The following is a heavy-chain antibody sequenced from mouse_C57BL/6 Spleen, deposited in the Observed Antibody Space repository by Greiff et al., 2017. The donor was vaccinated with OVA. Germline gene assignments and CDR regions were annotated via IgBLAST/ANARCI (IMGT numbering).Heavy chain of an antibody. CDR2: ISSGGSYT. CDR3: ASSGRNFAMDY. Sequence: EVQLEESGGDLVKPGGSLKLSCAASGFTFSSYGMSWVRQTPDKRLEWVGTISSGGSYTYYPDSVKGRFTISRDNANTSLFLLISSLKSDDTAMYYCASSGRNFAMDYWGQGTSVTVSS. D-gene: IGHD1-1*01. J-gene: IGHJ4*01. V-gene: IGHV5-6*01. CDR1: GFTFSSYG.